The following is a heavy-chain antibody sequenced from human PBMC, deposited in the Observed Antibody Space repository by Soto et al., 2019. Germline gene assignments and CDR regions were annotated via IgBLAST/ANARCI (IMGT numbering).Heavy chain of an antibody. Sequence: QVQLVQSGAEVKKPGASVKVSCKASGYTFASYAISWMRQAPGQGLEWMGWISAYNGNTNYAQKPQGRVTMTTDTSTSTAYTELRSLRSEDTAVYYCARDPPPPDYWGQGTLVTVSS. V-gene: IGHV1-18*01. CDR2: ISAYNGNT. J-gene: IGHJ4*02. CDR1: GYTFASYA. CDR3: ARDPPPPDY.